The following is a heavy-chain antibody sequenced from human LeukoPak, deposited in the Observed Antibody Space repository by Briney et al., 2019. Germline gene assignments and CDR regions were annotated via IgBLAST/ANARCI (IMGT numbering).Heavy chain of an antibody. D-gene: IGHD2-15*01. CDR2: IKQDGSEK. J-gene: IGHJ4*02. CDR3: ARSGYCSGGSCYSDY. V-gene: IGHV3-7*01. Sequence: GGSLRLSCAASGFTFSSYWMSWVRQAPGKGLEWVANIKQDGSEKYYVDSVKGRFTISRDNAKNSLYPQMNSLRAEDTAVYYCARSGYCSGGSCYSDYWGQGTLVTVSS. CDR1: GFTFSSYW.